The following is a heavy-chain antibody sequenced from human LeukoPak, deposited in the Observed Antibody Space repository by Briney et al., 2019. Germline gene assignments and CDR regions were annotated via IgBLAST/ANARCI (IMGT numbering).Heavy chain of an antibody. V-gene: IGHV3-7*05. D-gene: IGHD6-13*01. CDR2: IREDGSEK. CDR3: ARDLGRNSAAAIPGGS. CDR1: GFTRSSYW. J-gene: IGHJ5*02. Sequence: PGGSLRLSCAASGFTRSSYWMSWVRQAPRKGLEWVANIREDGSEKNYLDSVKGRFTISRDNAQNSPYLQMDSLRVEDTAVYYCARDLGRNSAAAIPGGSWGQGTLVTVSS.